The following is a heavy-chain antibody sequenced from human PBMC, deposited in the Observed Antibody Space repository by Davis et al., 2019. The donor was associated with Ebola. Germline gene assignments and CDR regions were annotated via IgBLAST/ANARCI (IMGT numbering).Heavy chain of an antibody. CDR3: ARETYYYDSSGYYYYYVFDY. D-gene: IGHD3-22*01. CDR2: ISWNSGRI. Sequence: GGSLRLSCAASGFTFSSYAMSWVRQAPGKGLEWVSGISWNSGRIGYADSVKGRFTISRDNAKNSLYLQMNSLRAEDTAVYYCARETYYYDSSGYYYYYVFDYWGQGTLVTVSS. J-gene: IGHJ4*02. CDR1: GFTFSSYA. V-gene: IGHV3-9*01.